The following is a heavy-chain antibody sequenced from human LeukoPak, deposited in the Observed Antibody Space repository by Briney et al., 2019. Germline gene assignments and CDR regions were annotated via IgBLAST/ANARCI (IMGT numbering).Heavy chain of an antibody. CDR2: IYYSGST. D-gene: IGHD3-10*01. Sequence: SLXXXXSGGSXSGSXXYWGWXRQPPXXGLEWIGSIYYSGSTYYSPSLQSRVTISVDTSKNHFSLRLSSVTAADTAVYYCARAPGDWFDPWGQGTLVTVSS. CDR1: GGSXSGSXXY. V-gene: IGHV4-39*07. CDR3: ARAPGDWFDP. J-gene: IGHJ5*02.